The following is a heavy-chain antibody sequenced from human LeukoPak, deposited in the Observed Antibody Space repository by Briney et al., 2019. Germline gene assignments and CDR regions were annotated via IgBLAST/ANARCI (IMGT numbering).Heavy chain of an antibody. J-gene: IGHJ4*02. CDR2: ISYDGTNK. V-gene: IGHV3-30-3*01. CDR3: ARESPACGEDCYFDY. Sequence: GGSLRLSCAASGFTFGSYAMHWVRQAPGRGLEWVAGISYDGTNKYFADSVKGRFTISRDNSKNTLYLQMNSLRTDDTAVYYCARESPACGEDCYFDYWGQGTLVTVSS. CDR1: GFTFGSYA. D-gene: IGHD2-21*02.